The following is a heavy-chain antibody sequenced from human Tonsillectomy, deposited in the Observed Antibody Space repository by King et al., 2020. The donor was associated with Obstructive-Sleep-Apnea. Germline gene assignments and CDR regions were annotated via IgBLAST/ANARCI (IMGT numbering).Heavy chain of an antibody. CDR1: GGSISSYY. J-gene: IGHJ4*02. Sequence: HVQLQESGPGLVKPSETLSLTCTVSGGSISSYYWSWIRQPPGKGLEWIGYIYYSGSTNYNPSLKSRVTMSVDTSKNQFSLKLSSVTAADTAVYYCARLNYYDSSGYFNYWGQGTLVTVSS. V-gene: IGHV4-59*08. D-gene: IGHD3-22*01. CDR2: IYYSGST. CDR3: ARLNYYDSSGYFNY.